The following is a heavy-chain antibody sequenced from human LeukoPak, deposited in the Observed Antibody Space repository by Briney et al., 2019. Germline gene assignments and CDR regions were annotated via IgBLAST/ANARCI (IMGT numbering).Heavy chain of an antibody. CDR2: INWNGGST. CDR1: GFTFDDYG. Sequence: GGSLRLSCAASGFTFDDYGMSWVRQAPGKGLEWVSGINWNGGSTGYADSVKGRFTISRDNAKNSLYPQMNSLRAEDTALYYCARKGSSSWYYYMDVWGKGTTVTVSS. J-gene: IGHJ6*03. D-gene: IGHD6-13*01. CDR3: ARKGSSSWYYYMDV. V-gene: IGHV3-20*04.